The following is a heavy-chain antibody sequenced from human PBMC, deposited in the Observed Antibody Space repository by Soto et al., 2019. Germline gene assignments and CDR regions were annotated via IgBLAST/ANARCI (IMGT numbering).Heavy chain of an antibody. J-gene: IGHJ4*02. CDR1: GFTFSSYW. CDR2: INSDGSST. V-gene: IGHV3-74*01. D-gene: IGHD4-17*01. Sequence: GGSLRLSCAASGFTFSSYWMHWVRQAPGKGLVWVSRINSDGSSTSYADSVKGRFTISRDNAKNTLYLQMNSLRAEDTAVYYCARTWDYGREVGDYWGQGTLVTVSS. CDR3: ARTWDYGREVGDY.